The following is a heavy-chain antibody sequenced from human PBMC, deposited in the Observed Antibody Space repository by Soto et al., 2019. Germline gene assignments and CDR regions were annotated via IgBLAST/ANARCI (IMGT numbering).Heavy chain of an antibody. V-gene: IGHV3-11*06. CDR1: GFPFSDYY. CDR2: ISSSAYT. Sequence: LRLSCAASGFPFSDYYMSWIRQAPGEGLEWISYISSSAYTIYADSVKGRFTISRDNAKNSLFLQMTSLRVEDTAVYYCARNFDSGGYYSDYWGQGTLVTVSS. CDR3: ARNFDSGGYYSDY. J-gene: IGHJ4*02. D-gene: IGHD3-22*01.